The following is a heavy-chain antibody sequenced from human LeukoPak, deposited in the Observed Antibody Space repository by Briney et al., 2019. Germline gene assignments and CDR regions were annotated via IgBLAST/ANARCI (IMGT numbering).Heavy chain of an antibody. CDR2: ISTGGDVT. CDR1: GFTFSSYA. V-gene: IGHV3-23*01. CDR3: VSHPPVTGHFDS. D-gene: IGHD6-19*01. Sequence: GGSLRLSCAASGFTFSSYAMSWVRQAPGKGLEWVSAISTGGDVTYYADSVKGRFTISRDNSRNTLFLQMNSLRAEDTAVYYCVSHPPVTGHFDSWGQGTLVTVSS. J-gene: IGHJ4*02.